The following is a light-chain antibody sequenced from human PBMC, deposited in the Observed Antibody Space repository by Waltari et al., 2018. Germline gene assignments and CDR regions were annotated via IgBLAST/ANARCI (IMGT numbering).Light chain of an antibody. J-gene: IGLJ3*02. Sequence: QSALTQPASVSGSPGQSITISCSGSTIDIGSYNYVAWYQQHPGKAPKLIIFDVNRAPSVVSIRFAVPKSGITASLTISGLQAEGEVEYYCSLYTGISAIVVFGGGTKLSVL. CDR3: SLYTGISAIVV. CDR1: TIDIGSYNY. V-gene: IGLV2-14*03. CDR2: DVN.